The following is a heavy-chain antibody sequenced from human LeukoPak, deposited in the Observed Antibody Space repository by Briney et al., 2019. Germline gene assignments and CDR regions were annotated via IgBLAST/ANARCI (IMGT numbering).Heavy chain of an antibody. V-gene: IGHV1-69*04. CDR2: IIPIFGIA. Sequence: SVKVSCKASGGTFSSYAISWVRQAPGQGLEWMGRIIPIFGIANYAQKFQGRVTITADKSTSTAYMELSSLRSEDTAVYYCARDADTTPFDIWGQGTMATVSS. CDR1: GGTFSSYA. J-gene: IGHJ3*02. CDR3: ARDADTTPFDI. D-gene: IGHD1-14*01.